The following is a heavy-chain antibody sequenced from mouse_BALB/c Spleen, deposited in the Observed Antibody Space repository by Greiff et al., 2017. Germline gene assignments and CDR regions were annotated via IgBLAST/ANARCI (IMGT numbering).Heavy chain of an antibody. CDR2: IYPGGGYT. Sequence: VQLQQSGAELVRPGTSVKISCKASGYTFTNYWLGWVKQRPGHGLEWIGDIYPGGGYTNYNEKFKGKATLTADTSSSTAYMQLSSLTSEDSAVYFCARSGVPYAMDYWGQGTSVTVSS. D-gene: IGHD2-14*01. V-gene: IGHV1-63*02. CDR3: ARSGVPYAMDY. CDR1: GYTFTNYW. J-gene: IGHJ4*01.